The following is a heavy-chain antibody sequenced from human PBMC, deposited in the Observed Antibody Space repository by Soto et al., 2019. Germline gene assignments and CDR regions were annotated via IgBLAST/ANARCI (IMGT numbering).Heavy chain of an antibody. V-gene: IGHV4-39*07. CDR3: ARVPGP. J-gene: IGHJ5*02. Sequence: SETLSLTCSVSGDSITSNSYFWAWIRQPPGKGLEWIGSIYYSGTTYYNPSLKSRVTISVDRSKNQFSLKLSSVTAADTAVYYCARVPGPWGQGTLVTVSS. CDR2: IYYSGTT. CDR1: GDSITSNSYF.